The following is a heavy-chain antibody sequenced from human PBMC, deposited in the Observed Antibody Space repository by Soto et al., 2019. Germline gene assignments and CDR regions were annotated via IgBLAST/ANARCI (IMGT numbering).Heavy chain of an antibody. CDR1: GYTFTSYG. D-gene: IGHD1-1*01. V-gene: IGHV1-18*01. J-gene: IGHJ4*02. CDR3: ARGRYGDY. CDR2: ISAHNGNT. Sequence: QVNLVQSGAEVKKPGASVKVSCKASGYTFTSYGITWVRQAPGQGLEWLGWISAHNGNTDYAQKLQGRVIVTRDTSPSTAYMELRSLRSDDTAVYYCARGRYGDYWGQGDLVTVSS.